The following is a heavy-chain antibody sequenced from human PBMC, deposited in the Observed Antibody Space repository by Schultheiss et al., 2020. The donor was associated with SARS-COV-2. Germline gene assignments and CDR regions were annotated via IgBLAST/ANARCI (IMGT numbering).Heavy chain of an antibody. CDR2: ISYDGSNK. CDR1: GFTFSSYA. D-gene: IGHD2-2*01. CDR3: ARDLVVPAALSYFDY. V-gene: IGHV3-30*04. Sequence: GGSLRLSCAASGFTFSSYAMHWVRQAPGKGLEWVAVISYDGSNKYYADSVKGRFTISRHNSKNTLYLQMNSLRAEDTAVYYCARDLVVPAALSYFDYWGQGTLVTVSS. J-gene: IGHJ4*02.